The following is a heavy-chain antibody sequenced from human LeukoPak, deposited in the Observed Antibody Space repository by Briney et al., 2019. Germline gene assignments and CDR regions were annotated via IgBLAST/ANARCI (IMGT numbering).Heavy chain of an antibody. Sequence: SETLSLTCAVYGGSFSGYYWSWIRQPPGKGLEWIGEINHSGSTNYNPSLKSRVTISVDTSKNQFSLKLSSVTAADTAVYFCAKDWDYMDVWGKGTTVTISS. D-gene: IGHD3-16*01. CDR1: GGSFSGYY. CDR3: AKDWDYMDV. J-gene: IGHJ6*03. CDR2: INHSGST. V-gene: IGHV4-34*01.